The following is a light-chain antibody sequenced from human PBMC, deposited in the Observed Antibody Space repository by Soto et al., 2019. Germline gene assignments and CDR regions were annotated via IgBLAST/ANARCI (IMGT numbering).Light chain of an antibody. V-gene: IGKV3-20*01. CDR2: GAS. CDR1: QSLSSTY. J-gene: IGKJ1*01. CDR3: QQFGSSPT. Sequence: EILLTQSPGTLSLSPGEKDTLSCRASQSLSSTYLAWYQQKPGQAPRLLIFGASSRATGIPDRFSGSGSGTDFTLTISRLEPEDFAVYYCQQFGSSPTFGQGTKV.